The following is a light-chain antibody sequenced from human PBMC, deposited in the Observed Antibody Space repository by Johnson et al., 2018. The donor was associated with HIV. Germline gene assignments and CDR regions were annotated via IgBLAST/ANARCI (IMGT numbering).Light chain of an antibody. Sequence: QSVLTQPPSVSAAPGQKVTISCSGSSSNIGTNTVNWYQQLPGTAPKLLIYSDHQRPSGVPDRFSGSKSGTSASLAISGLQSEDEADYYCAAWDDSLSAYVFGTGTKVTVL. V-gene: IGLV1-44*01. CDR2: SDH. CDR1: SSNIGTNT. CDR3: AAWDDSLSAYV. J-gene: IGLJ1*01.